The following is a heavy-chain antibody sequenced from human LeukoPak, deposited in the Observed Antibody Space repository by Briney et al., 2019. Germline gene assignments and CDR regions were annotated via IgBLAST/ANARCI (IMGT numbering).Heavy chain of an antibody. CDR2: IKSKTDGGTT. CDR3: TAYYYDSSGSKYFDY. D-gene: IGHD3-22*01. Sequence: GGSPRLSCAASGFTFSNAWMAWVRQAPGKGLEWVGRIKSKTDGGTTDYAAPVKGRFTISRDDSKNTLYLHMNSLKTEDTAVYYCTAYYYDSSGSKYFDYWGQGTLVTVSS. J-gene: IGHJ4*02. CDR1: GFTFSNAW. V-gene: IGHV3-15*01.